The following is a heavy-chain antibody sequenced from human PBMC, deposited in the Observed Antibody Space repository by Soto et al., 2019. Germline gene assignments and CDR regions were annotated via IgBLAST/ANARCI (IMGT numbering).Heavy chain of an antibody. CDR1: GLTFSSYA. CDR2: ISYDGSNK. CDR3: ARGRRGYSGYPLKLLDY. D-gene: IGHD5-12*01. V-gene: IGHV3-30-3*01. Sequence: PGGSLRLSCAASGLTFSSYAMHWVRQAPGKGLEWVAVISYDGSNKYYADSVKGRFTISRDNSKNTLYLQMNSLRAEDTAVYYCARGRRGYSGYPLKLLDYWGQGTLVTVSS. J-gene: IGHJ4*02.